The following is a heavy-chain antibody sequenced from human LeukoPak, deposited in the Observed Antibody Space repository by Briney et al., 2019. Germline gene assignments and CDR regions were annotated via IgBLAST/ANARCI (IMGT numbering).Heavy chain of an antibody. D-gene: IGHD1-26*01. Sequence: GGSLRLSCAASGFTFGDYYMTWIRQAPGKGLEWVSYISTSGDAIYYADSVQGRFTISRDNAKNSLYLQMNSLSAEDTAVYYCATWDRFDPWGQGTLVTVSS. V-gene: IGHV3-11*04. J-gene: IGHJ5*02. CDR3: ATWDRFDP. CDR1: GFTFGDYY. CDR2: ISTSGDAI.